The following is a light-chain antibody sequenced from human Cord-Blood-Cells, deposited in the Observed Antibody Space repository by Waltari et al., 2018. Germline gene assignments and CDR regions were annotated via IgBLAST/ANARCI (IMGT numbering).Light chain of an antibody. CDR3: CSYAGSSTYV. V-gene: IGLV2-23*01. CDR2: EGS. J-gene: IGLJ1*01. Sequence: QSAQTQPASVSAAPGQSITIPCTGTSSDVGSYNSVSCYQHHPGHAHKLIIYEGSKRSSGVTNRFSGSKSGNTASLTISGLQAEDEADYCCCSYAGSSTYVFGTGTKVTVL. CDR1: SSDVGSYNS.